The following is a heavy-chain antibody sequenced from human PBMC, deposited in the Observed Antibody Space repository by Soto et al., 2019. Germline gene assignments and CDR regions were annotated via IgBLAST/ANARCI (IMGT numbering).Heavy chain of an antibody. V-gene: IGHV1-69*01. D-gene: IGHD5-18*01. Sequence: QVQLVQSGSEVKKPGSSVKVSCKASGGSFSSNPISWVRQAPGQGLEWMAGIIPIFATVHYAQKFQGRVTITADESTSTADVELTSLRSEDTAVYFCARGGRGYSSAPRYYFDYWGQGTLVTVSS. J-gene: IGHJ4*02. CDR1: GGSFSSNP. CDR3: ARGGRGYSSAPRYYFDY. CDR2: IIPIFATV.